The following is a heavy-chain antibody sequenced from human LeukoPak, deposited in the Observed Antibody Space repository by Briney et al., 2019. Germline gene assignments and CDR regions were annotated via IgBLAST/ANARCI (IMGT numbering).Heavy chain of an antibody. CDR3: ARQASPRVVGYSYGYYYYMDV. Sequence: GESLKISCKGSGYSFTSYWIGWVRQMPGKGLEWMGIIYPGDSDTRYSPSFQGQVTISADKSISTAYLQWSSLKASDTAMYYCARQASPRVVGYSYGYYYYMDVWGKGTTVTVSS. D-gene: IGHD5-18*01. CDR1: GYSFTSYW. CDR2: IYPGDSDT. V-gene: IGHV5-51*01. J-gene: IGHJ6*03.